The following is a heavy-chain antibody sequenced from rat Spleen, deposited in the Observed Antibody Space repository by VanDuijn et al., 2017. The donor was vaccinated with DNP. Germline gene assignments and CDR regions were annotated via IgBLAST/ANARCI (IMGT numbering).Heavy chain of an antibody. D-gene: IGHD1-11*01. CDR3: AKGPNYGGWSDYFDY. CDR1: GFNFNDYW. V-gene: IGHV4-2*01. J-gene: IGHJ2*01. Sequence: EVKLVESGGGLVQPGRSLKLSCAASGFNFNDYWIGWVRQAPGKGLEWIGQINKDSSTINYITSLKEKITISRDNVQNTLYLKMSQVGSEDTAIYYCAKGPNYGGWSDYFDYWGQGVMVTFSS. CDR2: INKDSSTI.